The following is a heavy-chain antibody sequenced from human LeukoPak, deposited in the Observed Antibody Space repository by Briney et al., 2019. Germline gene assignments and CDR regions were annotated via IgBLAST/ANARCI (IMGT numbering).Heavy chain of an antibody. V-gene: IGHV4-31*03. CDR2: IYYSGST. Sequence: SETLSLTCTVSGGSISSGGYYWSWIRQHPGKGLVWIGYIYYSGSTYYNPSLKSRVTISVDTSKNQFSLKLSSVTAADTAVYYCARGKYRSRSGGSGNDYWGQGTLVTVSS. CDR1: GGSISSGGYY. CDR3: ARGKYRSRSGGSGNDY. D-gene: IGHD2-15*01. J-gene: IGHJ4*02.